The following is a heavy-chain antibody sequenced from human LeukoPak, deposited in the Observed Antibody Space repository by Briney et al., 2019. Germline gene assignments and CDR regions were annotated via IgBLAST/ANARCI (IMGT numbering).Heavy chain of an antibody. D-gene: IGHD3-10*01. CDR2: IIPIFGTA. Sequence: ASVKVFCKASGVTFSSYVISWVRQAPGQGLEWMGGIIPIFGTAKYAQKVQGRVTITADKSTSIVYMELSSLRSEDTAVYYCARGGAMVRGVIAENWFDPWGQGTLVTVSS. CDR1: GVTFSSYV. J-gene: IGHJ5*02. V-gene: IGHV1-69*06. CDR3: ARGGAMVRGVIAENWFDP.